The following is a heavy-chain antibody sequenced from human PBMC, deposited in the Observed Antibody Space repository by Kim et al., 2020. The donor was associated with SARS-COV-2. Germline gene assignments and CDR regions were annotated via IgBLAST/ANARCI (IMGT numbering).Heavy chain of an antibody. Sequence: GGSLRLSCAASGFTFSSYAMSWVRQAPGKGLEWVSAISGSGGSTYYADSVKGRFTISRDNSKNTLYLQMNSLRAEDTAVYYCAKVPLYYYGSGSWSWFDPWGQGTLVTVSS. CDR2: ISGSGGST. V-gene: IGHV3-23*01. CDR1: GFTFSSYA. J-gene: IGHJ5*02. D-gene: IGHD3-10*01. CDR3: AKVPLYYYGSGSWSWFDP.